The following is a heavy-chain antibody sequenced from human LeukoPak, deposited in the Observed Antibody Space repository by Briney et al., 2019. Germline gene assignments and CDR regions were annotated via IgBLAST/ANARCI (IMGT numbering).Heavy chain of an antibody. CDR2: IIPIFGTA. V-gene: IGHV1-69*13. CDR1: GGTFSSYA. J-gene: IGHJ4*02. D-gene: IGHD3-10*01. CDR3: ARGDNGYGSGSYRRYFDY. Sequence: ASVKVSCKASGGTFSSYAISWVRQAPGQGLEWMGGIIPIFGTANYAQKFQGRVTITADESTSTAYMELSSLRSEDTAVYYCARGDNGYGSGSYRRYFDYWGQGTLVTVSS.